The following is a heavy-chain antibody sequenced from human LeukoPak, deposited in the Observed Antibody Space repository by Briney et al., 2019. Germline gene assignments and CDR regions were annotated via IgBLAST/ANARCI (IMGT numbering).Heavy chain of an antibody. CDR2: FDPEDGET. Sequence: GASVKVSCKASGGTFSSYAISWVRQAPGKGLEWMGGFDPEDGETIYAQKFQGRVIMSEDTSTDTAYMELSSLRSEDTAVYYCAADRFSIFGVVITPKNYYGMDVWGQGTTVTVSS. V-gene: IGHV1-24*01. D-gene: IGHD3-3*01. CDR1: GGTFSSYA. CDR3: AADRFSIFGVVITPKNYYGMDV. J-gene: IGHJ6*02.